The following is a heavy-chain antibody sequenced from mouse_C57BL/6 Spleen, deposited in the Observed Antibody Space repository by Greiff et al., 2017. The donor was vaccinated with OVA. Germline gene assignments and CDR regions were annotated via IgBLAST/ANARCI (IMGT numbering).Heavy chain of an antibody. V-gene: IGHV5-16*01. Sequence: DVKLVESEGGLVQPGSSMKLSCTASGFTFSDYYMAWVRQVPEKGLEWVANINYDGSSTYYLDSLKSRFIISRDNAKNILYLQMSSLKSEDTATYYCARESRTGTGQGMDYWGQGTSVTVSS. CDR2: INYDGSST. CDR3: ARESRTGTGQGMDY. CDR1: GFTFSDYY. J-gene: IGHJ4*01. D-gene: IGHD4-1*01.